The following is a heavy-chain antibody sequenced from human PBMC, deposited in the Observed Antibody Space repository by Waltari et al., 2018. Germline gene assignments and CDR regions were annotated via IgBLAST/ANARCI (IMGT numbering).Heavy chain of an antibody. CDR2: IIPIFGTA. D-gene: IGHD5-12*01. V-gene: IGHV1-69*13. CDR1: GGTFSSYA. Sequence: QVQLVQSGAEVKKHGSSVKVSCKASGGTFSSYAISWVRQAPGQGLEWMGGIIPIFGTANYAQKFQGRVTITADESTSTAYMELSSPRSEDTAVYYCAREYSGYDGLYYFDYWGQGTLVTVSS. CDR3: AREYSGYDGLYYFDY. J-gene: IGHJ4*02.